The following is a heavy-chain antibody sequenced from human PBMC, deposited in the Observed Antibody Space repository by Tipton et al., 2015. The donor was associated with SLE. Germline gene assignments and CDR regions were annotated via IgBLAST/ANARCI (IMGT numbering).Heavy chain of an antibody. V-gene: IGHV4-61*02. CDR3: ARYADDYGDNAHALDI. CDR1: GGSISSTNYF. Sequence: TLSLTCTVSGGSISSTNYFWNWIRQPAGKTPEWIGRIYAWGSTDYNPSLRSRVAMSLDTSKNQFSLRLDSVTAADAAVYYCARYADDYGDNAHALDIWGQGTMVIVSS. J-gene: IGHJ3*02. CDR2: IYAWGST. D-gene: IGHD4-17*01.